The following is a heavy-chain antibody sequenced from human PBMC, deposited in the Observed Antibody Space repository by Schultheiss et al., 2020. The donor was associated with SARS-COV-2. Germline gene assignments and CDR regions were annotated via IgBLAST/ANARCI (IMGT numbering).Heavy chain of an antibody. Sequence: GSLRLSCAASGFTFSSYGMHWVRQAPGKGLEWVANIKQDGSEKYYVDSVKGRFTISRDNAKNSLYLQMNSLRAEDTAVYYCARIQLWFGDYYMDVWGKGTTVTVSS. CDR2: IKQDGSEK. J-gene: IGHJ6*03. CDR3: ARIQLWFGDYYMDV. D-gene: IGHD5-18*01. V-gene: IGHV3-7*01. CDR1: GFTFSSYG.